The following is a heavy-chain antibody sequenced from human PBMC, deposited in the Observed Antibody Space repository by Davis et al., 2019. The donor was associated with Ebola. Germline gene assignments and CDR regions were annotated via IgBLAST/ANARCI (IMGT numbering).Heavy chain of an antibody. Sequence: GGSLRLSCAASGFIFSNYWMSWFRQAPGKGLEWVSAISGSGGSTYYADSVKGRFTISRDNSKNTLYLQMNSLRAEDTAVYYCAKGEYSSSWYVVYYYGMDVWGQGTTVTVSS. CDR3: AKGEYSSSWYVVYYYGMDV. CDR1: GFIFSNYW. J-gene: IGHJ6*02. CDR2: ISGSGGST. V-gene: IGHV3-23*01. D-gene: IGHD6-13*01.